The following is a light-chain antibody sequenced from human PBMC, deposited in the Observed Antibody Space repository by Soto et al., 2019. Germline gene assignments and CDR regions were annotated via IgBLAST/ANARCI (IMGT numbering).Light chain of an antibody. CDR1: SSNIGSNA. CDR2: STN. CDR3: AAWDASLSGVI. V-gene: IGLV1-44*01. Sequence: QSVLTQPPSASGTPGQRVTISCSGSSSNIGSNAVNWYQQLPGTAPKLLIYSTNQRPSGVPDRFSGSKSGTSVSLAISGLQSEDEADYYCAAWDASLSGVIFGGGTKLTVL. J-gene: IGLJ2*01.